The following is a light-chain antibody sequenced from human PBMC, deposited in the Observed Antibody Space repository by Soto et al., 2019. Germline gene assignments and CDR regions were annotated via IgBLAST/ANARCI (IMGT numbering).Light chain of an antibody. CDR3: ASWDDSLSGYL. CDR1: TSNILRNY. Sequence: SVLTQPPSASGNPGQRLTISCSGSTSNILRNYVYWYRQLPGTAPRLLISMNDQRPSGVPDRFSGSKSGTSASLAISGLRSEDEADYYCASWDDSLSGYLFGTGTKVTVL. J-gene: IGLJ1*01. CDR2: MND. V-gene: IGLV1-47*01.